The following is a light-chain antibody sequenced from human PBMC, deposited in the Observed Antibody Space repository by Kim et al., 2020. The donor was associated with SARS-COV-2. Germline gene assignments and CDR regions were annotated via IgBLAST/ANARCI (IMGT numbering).Light chain of an antibody. CDR3: VVYLGSASSWV. V-gene: IGLV8-61*01. J-gene: IGLJ3*02. Sequence: GTVTLSSGLSSGSVPATCAPSGCRRTPGPPPRARRYSVGSRSTGVADRFSGYIVGDKAALTITGAQADDESDYYCVVYLGSASSWVFGGGTKLTVL. CDR2: SVG. CDR1: SGSVPATCA.